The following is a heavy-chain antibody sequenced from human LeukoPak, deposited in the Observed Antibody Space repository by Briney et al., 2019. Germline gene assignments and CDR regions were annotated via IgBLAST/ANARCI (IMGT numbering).Heavy chain of an antibody. D-gene: IGHD1-26*01. Sequence: PGGSLRLSCAASGFTFSDYYMSWIRQAPGKGLEWVSYISSSGSTIYYADSVKGRFTVSGDNAKNSLYLQMNSLRAEDTAVYYCASPGMTVGATYFDYWGQGTLVTVSS. CDR1: GFTFSDYY. V-gene: IGHV3-11*04. CDR2: ISSSGSTI. CDR3: ASPGMTVGATYFDY. J-gene: IGHJ4*02.